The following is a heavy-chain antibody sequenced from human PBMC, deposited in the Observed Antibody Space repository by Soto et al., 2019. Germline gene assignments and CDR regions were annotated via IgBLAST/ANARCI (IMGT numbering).Heavy chain of an antibody. Sequence: SQTLSLTCVISGDSVSSNSVAWNWIRQSPSRGLEWLGRTYYRSEWYNDCAVSVKSRITINPDTSQNQVSLQLNSLTPEDTAMYYCVREYTYGRFDYWGQGTPVTVSS. D-gene: IGHD5-18*01. V-gene: IGHV6-1*01. CDR2: TYYRSEWYN. CDR3: VREYTYGRFDY. J-gene: IGHJ4*02. CDR1: GDSVSSNSVA.